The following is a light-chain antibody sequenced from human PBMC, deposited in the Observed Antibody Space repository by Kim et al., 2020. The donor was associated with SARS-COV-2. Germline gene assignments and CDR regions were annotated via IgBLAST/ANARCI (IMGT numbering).Light chain of an antibody. CDR3: QQYGGSPLT. CDR1: ESVSNNY. J-gene: IGKJ4*01. CDR2: RAS. Sequence: SPGERATLTCRASESVSNNYLAWYQQRPGRAPRLLMYRASTRATDIPDRFSGSGSGTDFTLTISRLEPEDFAVYYCQQYGGSPLTFGGGTKVDIK. V-gene: IGKV3-20*01.